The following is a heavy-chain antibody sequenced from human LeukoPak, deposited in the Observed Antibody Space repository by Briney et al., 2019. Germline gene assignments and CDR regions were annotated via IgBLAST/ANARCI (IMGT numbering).Heavy chain of an antibody. D-gene: IGHD3-10*01. J-gene: IGHJ4*02. V-gene: IGHV3-30*01. CDR1: GFIFSNYA. CDR2: ISSDGSKT. Sequence: PGGSLRLSCAASGFIFSNYAMHGVRQAPGKGLVWVALISSDGSKTYHADSVKGRFSISRDNSKNTLYLQLNCVRAEDTSVYYCARDSKYWYDSGSTGPHYFDYWGQGTLVTVSS. CDR3: ARDSKYWYDSGSTGPHYFDY.